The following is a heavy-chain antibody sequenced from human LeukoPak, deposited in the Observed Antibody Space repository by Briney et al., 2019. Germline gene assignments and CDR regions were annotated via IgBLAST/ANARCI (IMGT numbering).Heavy chain of an antibody. J-gene: IGHJ4*02. V-gene: IGHV3-33*03. CDR2: IWFDGTRI. D-gene: IGHD5-24*01. CDR3: AKQSGSMGNFGH. Sequence: PGMSLRLSCAATGFAFSGHGMHWVRQAPGKGLEWLTTIWFDGTRIHYAESVKGRFTISRDNSKNTLYLLMDTLRVDDTAMYYCAKQSGSMGNFGHWGQGTQVTVSS. CDR1: GFAFSGHG.